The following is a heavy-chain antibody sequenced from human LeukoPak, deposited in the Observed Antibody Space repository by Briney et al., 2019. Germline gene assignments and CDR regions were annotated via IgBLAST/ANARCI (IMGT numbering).Heavy chain of an antibody. CDR2: INPNSGGT. D-gene: IGHD5-24*01. V-gene: IGHV1-2*06. CDR3: ARVGDGLNDAFDI. CDR1: GYTFTGYY. J-gene: IGHJ3*02. Sequence: GASVKVSCKASGYTFTGYYMHWVRQAPGQGLEWMGRINPNSGGTNYAQKFQGRVTMTRDTSISTAYMELSRLTYDDTAVYYCARVGDGLNDAFDIWGQGTMVTVSS.